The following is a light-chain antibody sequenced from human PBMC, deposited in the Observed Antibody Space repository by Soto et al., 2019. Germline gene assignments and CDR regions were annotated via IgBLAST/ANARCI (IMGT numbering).Light chain of an antibody. V-gene: IGKV1-5*01. Sequence: DIQMTQSPSTLSASVGARVPITCRASQSISSWLAWYHQKPGKAPKLLIYDASSLETGVPSRFSGSGSGTEFTLTISSLQPDDFATYYCQQYNSYSEAFGQGTKVDIK. CDR3: QQYNSYSEA. J-gene: IGKJ1*01. CDR2: DAS. CDR1: QSISSW.